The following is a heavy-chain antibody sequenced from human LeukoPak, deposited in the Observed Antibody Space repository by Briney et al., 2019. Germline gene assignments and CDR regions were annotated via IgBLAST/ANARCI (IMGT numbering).Heavy chain of an antibody. J-gene: IGHJ5*02. D-gene: IGHD1-26*01. CDR3: AREWELRSWFDP. CDR2: INPNSGGT. V-gene: IGHV1-2*06. Sequence: ASVKVSCKASGYTFTGYYMHWVRQAPGQGVEWMGRINPNSGGTNYAQKFQGRVTMTRDTSISTAYMELSRLRSDDTAVYYCAREWELRSWFDPWGQGTLVTVSS. CDR1: GYTFTGYY.